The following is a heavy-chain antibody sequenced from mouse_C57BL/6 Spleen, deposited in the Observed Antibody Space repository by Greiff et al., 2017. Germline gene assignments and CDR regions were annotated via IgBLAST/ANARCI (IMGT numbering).Heavy chain of an antibody. J-gene: IGHJ2*01. CDR2: ISSGGSYT. Sequence: EVQLVESGGDLVKPGGSLKLSCAASGFTFSSYGMSWVRQTPDKRLEWVATISSGGSYTYYPDSVKGRFTISRNTAKNTLYLQMSSLKSEDTAMYYCARHAGTGTYFDYWGQGTTLTVSS. D-gene: IGHD4-1*01. CDR3: ARHAGTGTYFDY. CDR1: GFTFSSYG. V-gene: IGHV5-6*01.